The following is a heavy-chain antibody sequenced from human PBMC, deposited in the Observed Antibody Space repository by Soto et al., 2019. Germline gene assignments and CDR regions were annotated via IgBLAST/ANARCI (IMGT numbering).Heavy chain of an antibody. CDR3: AKDHRRGYSGYAYYFDY. Sequence: EVQLLESGGGWVQPGGSLRLSCAASGFTFSSYAMSWVRQAPGKGLEWVSAISGSGGSTYYADSVKGRFTISRDNSKNTLYLQMNSLRAEDTAVYYCAKDHRRGYSGYAYYFDYWGQGTLVTVSS. V-gene: IGHV3-23*01. CDR2: ISGSGGST. CDR1: GFTFSSYA. J-gene: IGHJ4*02. D-gene: IGHD5-12*01.